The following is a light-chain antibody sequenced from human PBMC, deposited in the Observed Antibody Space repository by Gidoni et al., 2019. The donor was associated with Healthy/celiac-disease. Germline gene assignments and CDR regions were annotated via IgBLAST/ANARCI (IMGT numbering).Light chain of an antibody. J-gene: IGKJ1*01. V-gene: IGKV1-39*01. Sequence: DIQVTQSPSSLSASVGDRVTITCRASQSISSYFNWYQQKPGKAPKLLIYAASSLQSGVPSRFSGSGSGTDFTLTISSLQPEDFATYYCQQSYSTPWTFGQGTKVEIK. CDR1: QSISSY. CDR3: QQSYSTPWT. CDR2: AAS.